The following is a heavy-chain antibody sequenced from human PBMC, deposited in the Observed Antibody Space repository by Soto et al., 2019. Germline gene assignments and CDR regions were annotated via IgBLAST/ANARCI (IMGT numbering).Heavy chain of an antibody. Sequence: SETLSLTCTVSGASITSHRWTWIRQPPGKGLEWIAYLYYIESPNYKSSFKSRVTMSVDTSKNQSLLKLSSVTAADTAVYYCARLRYSYGRYYRVDVWGQGTTVTVSS. CDR3: ARLRYSYGRYYRVDV. CDR1: GASITSHR. V-gene: IGHV4-59*08. D-gene: IGHD5-18*01. J-gene: IGHJ6*02. CDR2: LYYIESP.